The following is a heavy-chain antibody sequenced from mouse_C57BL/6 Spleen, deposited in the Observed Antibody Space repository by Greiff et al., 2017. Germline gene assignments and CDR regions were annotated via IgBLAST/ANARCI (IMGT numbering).Heavy chain of an antibody. CDR2: IDPSDSYT. CDR1: GYTFTSYW. V-gene: IGHV1-50*01. J-gene: IGHJ2*01. CDR3: ARSDGNYYCDDY. D-gene: IGHD2-1*01. Sequence: QVQLQQPGAELVKPGASVKLSCKASGYTFTSYWMQWVKQRPGQGLEWIGEIDPSDSYTNYNQKFKGKATLTVDTSSSTAYMQLSSLTSEDSAVYYCARSDGNYYCDDYWGQGTTLTVSS.